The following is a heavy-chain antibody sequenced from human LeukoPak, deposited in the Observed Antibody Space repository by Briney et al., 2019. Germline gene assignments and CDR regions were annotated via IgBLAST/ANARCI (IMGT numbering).Heavy chain of an antibody. J-gene: IGHJ4*02. Sequence: SQTLSLTCTVSGGSISSGSHYWSWIRQPAGKGLEWIGRIYTSGSTNYNPSLKSRVTISVDTSKNQFSLKLSSVTAADTAVYYCARALVAYYDSSGLFDYWGQGTLVTVSS. CDR2: IYTSGST. CDR3: ARALVAYYDSSGLFDY. D-gene: IGHD3-22*01. CDR1: GGSISSGSHY. V-gene: IGHV4-61*02.